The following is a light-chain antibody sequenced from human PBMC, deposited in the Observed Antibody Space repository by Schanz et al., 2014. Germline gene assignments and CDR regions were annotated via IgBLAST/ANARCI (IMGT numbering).Light chain of an antibody. V-gene: IGLV2-14*01. CDR1: SRDVGGYDY. Sequence: QSVLTQPASVSGSPGQSITISCTGTSRDVGGYDYVSWYQQHPGKAPKLMIYDVSNRPSGVSNRFSGSKSGNTASLTISGLQAEDESDYYCCSYAGSRWVFGGGTKLTVL. CDR3: CSYAGSRWV. CDR2: DVS. J-gene: IGLJ3*02.